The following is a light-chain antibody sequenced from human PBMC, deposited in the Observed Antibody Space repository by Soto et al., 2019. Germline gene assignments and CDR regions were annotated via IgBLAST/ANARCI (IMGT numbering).Light chain of an antibody. CDR1: QSVGSAY. Sequence: EIVLTQSTGTLSLSPGERATLSCRASQSVGSAYVGWYQQKPGQAPRLLICGASRGASGMPGRFSGSGSGTSFALTGNKVEPEDSAVYDCQLFGRSPSFGHGTKVEIK. CDR2: GAS. V-gene: IGKV3-20*01. J-gene: IGKJ1*01. CDR3: QLFGRSPS.